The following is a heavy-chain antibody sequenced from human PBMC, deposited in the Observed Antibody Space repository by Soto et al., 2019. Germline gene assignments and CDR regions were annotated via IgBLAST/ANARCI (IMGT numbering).Heavy chain of an antibody. V-gene: IGHV1-8*01. Sequence: GASVKVSCKASGYTFTSYDINWVRQATGQGLEWMGWMNPNSGNTIYAQKFQGRVTMTKDTSTDTAYMELSSLRSEDTAVYYCATHGAPTRQYYFDYWGQGTLVTVSS. J-gene: IGHJ4*02. CDR3: ATHGAPTRQYYFDY. CDR2: MNPNSGNT. D-gene: IGHD1-26*01. CDR1: GYTFTSYD.